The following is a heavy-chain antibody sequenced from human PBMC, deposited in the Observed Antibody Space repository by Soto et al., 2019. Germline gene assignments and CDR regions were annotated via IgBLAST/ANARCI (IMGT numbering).Heavy chain of an antibody. V-gene: IGHV3-15*07. CDR3: TAELRGYDFSIP. D-gene: IGHD3-3*01. Sequence: EVQLVESGGGLVSRGGSLRLSCAASGFSFGTAWMNWVRQAPGKGLEWVGRIKSRKYGGTTDYAAPVKGRFTISRDDSKNTLYLEMNSLTTEDTAIYHCTAELRGYDFSIPWGQGTLVTVSS. CDR2: IKSRKYGGTT. J-gene: IGHJ5*02. CDR1: GFSFGTAW.